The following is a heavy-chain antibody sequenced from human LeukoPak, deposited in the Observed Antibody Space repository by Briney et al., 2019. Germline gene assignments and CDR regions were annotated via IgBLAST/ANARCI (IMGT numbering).Heavy chain of an antibody. Sequence: PGGSLRLSCAASGFTFSGYWMHWVRQVPGKGLVWVSRINDDGRYTVYADSVKGRFTISRDNAKNSLYLQMNSLRAEDTAVYYCARDQGGVGYWGQGTLVTVSS. V-gene: IGHV3-74*01. D-gene: IGHD3-16*01. J-gene: IGHJ4*02. CDR2: INDDGRYT. CDR1: GFTFSGYW. CDR3: ARDQGGVGY.